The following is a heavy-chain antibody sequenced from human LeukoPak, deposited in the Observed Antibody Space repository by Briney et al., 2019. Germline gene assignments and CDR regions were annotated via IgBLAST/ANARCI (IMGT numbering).Heavy chain of an antibody. Sequence: GGSLRLSCAASGXTFSTYWMSWVRQAPGKGLEWVANIKQDGSEKYYVDSVKGRFTISRDNTKNSLSLQMNSLRVEDTAVYYCARGGFYTDPDAFDVWGQGTMVTVSS. CDR1: GXTFSTYW. V-gene: IGHV3-7*04. D-gene: IGHD2/OR15-2a*01. J-gene: IGHJ3*01. CDR3: ARGGFYTDPDAFDV. CDR2: IKQDGSEK.